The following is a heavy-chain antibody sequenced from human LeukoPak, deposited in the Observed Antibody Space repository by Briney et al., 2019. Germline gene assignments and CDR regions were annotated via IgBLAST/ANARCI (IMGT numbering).Heavy chain of an antibody. CDR1: GYTFTSYY. CDR2: INPSGGST. D-gene: IGHD2-2*01. J-gene: IGHJ5*02. V-gene: IGHV1-46*01. CDR3: ARDACSSTSCYPRYNWFDP. Sequence: GASVKVSCKASGYTFTSYYMHWVRQAPGQGLEWMGIINPSGGSTSYAQKFQGRVTMTRDTSTSTVYMELSSLRSEDTAVYYCARDACSSTSCYPRYNWFDPWGQGTLVTVSS.